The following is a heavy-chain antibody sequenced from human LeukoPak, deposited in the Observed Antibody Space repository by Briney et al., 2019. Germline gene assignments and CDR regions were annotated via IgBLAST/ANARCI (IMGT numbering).Heavy chain of an antibody. CDR2: IYHSGST. D-gene: IGHD3-16*02. V-gene: IGHV4-4*02. CDR1: GGSISSSNW. Sequence: SGTLSLTCAVSGGSISSSNWWGWVRPPPGKGLEWIGEIYHSGSTNYNPSLKSRGTISVDKSKNQVSLKLSSVTAADTAVYYCARFMVTFGGVIDWGQGTLVTVSS. J-gene: IGHJ4*02. CDR3: ARFMVTFGGVID.